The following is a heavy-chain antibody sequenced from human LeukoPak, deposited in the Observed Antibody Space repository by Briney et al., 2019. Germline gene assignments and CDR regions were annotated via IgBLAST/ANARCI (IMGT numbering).Heavy chain of an antibody. Sequence: PGGSLRLSCAASGFTFDDYTMPWVRHAPGKGLEWVSLISWHGSTTKYADSVKGRFTIYRDNLKNSLSLQMNSLGPEDTALYYCAKDIGDSVGYNYFDSWGQGTRVSVFS. V-gene: IGHV3-43*01. J-gene: IGHJ4*02. CDR1: GFTFDDYT. CDR2: ISWHGSTT. D-gene: IGHD3-22*01. CDR3: AKDIGDSVGYNYFDS.